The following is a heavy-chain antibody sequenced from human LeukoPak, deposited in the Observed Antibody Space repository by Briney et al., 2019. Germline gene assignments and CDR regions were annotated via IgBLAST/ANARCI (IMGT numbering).Heavy chain of an antibody. CDR2: INPNSGGT. CDR1: GYTFTGYY. J-gene: IGHJ5*02. D-gene: IGHD3-9*01. CDR3: ARDHYDILTGYYSKHPNWFDP. V-gene: IGHV1-2*06. Sequence: ASVKVSCKASGYTFTGYYMDWVRQAPGQGLEWMGRINPNSGGTNYAQKFQGRVTMTRDTSISTAYMELSRLRSDDTAVYYCARDHYDILTGYYSKHPNWFDPWGLGTLVTVSS.